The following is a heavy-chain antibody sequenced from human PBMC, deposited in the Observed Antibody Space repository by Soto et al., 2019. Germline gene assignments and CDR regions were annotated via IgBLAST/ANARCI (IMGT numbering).Heavy chain of an antibody. Sequence: GGSLRLSCVASRFTFGDYPMNWVRQAPGKGLEWVSGISDTSIDTYYADSVKGRFTISRDNSQSMLFLHMSSLRAEDTAFYYCATNAAAPSGDFVFDSWGQGTLVTVSS. CDR1: RFTFGDYP. J-gene: IGHJ4*02. CDR3: ATNAAAPSGDFVFDS. D-gene: IGHD4-17*01. CDR2: ISDTSIDT. V-gene: IGHV3-23*01.